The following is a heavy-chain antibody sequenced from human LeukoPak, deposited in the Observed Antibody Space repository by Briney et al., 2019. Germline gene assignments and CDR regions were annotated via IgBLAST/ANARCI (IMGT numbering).Heavy chain of an antibody. J-gene: IGHJ4*02. CDR2: INHSGST. D-gene: IGHD3-10*01. Sequence: PSETLSLTCAVYGGSSSGYYWSWIRQPPGKGLEWIGEINHSGSTNYNPSLKSRVTISVDTSKNQFSLKLSSVTAADTAVYYCASAYGSGSSIYYFDYWGQGTLVTVSS. CDR3: ASAYGSGSSIYYFDY. V-gene: IGHV4-34*01. CDR1: GGSSSGYY.